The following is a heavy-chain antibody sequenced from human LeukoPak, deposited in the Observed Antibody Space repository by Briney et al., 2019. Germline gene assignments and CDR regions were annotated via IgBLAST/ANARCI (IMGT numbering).Heavy chain of an antibody. J-gene: IGHJ4*02. CDR2: IYYSGGT. Sequence: PSETLSLTCRVSGGSISSYYWSWIRQPPGKGLEWIGYIYYSGGTNYNPSLKSRVTISVNTSKNQFSLKLNSVTATDTAVYYCARRTGYYDGFDYWGQGTLVTVSS. CDR1: GGSISSYY. V-gene: IGHV4-59*01. CDR3: ARRTGYYDGFDY. D-gene: IGHD3/OR15-3a*01.